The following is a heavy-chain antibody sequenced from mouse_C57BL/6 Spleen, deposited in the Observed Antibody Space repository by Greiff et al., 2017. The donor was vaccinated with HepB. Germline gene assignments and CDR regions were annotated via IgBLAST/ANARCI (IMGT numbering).Heavy chain of an antibody. CDR3: AKGLYYGSSWDYAMDY. J-gene: IGHJ4*01. CDR2: IWRGGST. Sequence: QVQLKQSGPGLVQPSQSLSITCTVSGFSLTSYGVHWVRQSPGKGLEWLGVIWRGGSTDYNAAFMSRLSITKDNSKSQVFFKMNSLQADDTAIYYCAKGLYYGSSWDYAMDYWGQGTSVTVSS. CDR1: GFSLTSYG. D-gene: IGHD1-1*01. V-gene: IGHV2-5*01.